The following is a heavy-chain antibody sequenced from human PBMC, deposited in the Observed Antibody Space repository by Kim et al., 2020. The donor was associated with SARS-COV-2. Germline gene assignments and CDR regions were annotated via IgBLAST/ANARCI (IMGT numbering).Heavy chain of an antibody. CDR3: TRDLEGRGSNEWG. Sequence: GGSLRLSCTASGFTFADYGLSWVRQAPGKGLEWVGFIRSKGNGGTTEYAASVKGRFTISRDDSKSIAYLQMNSLKSEDTGVYYCTRDLEGRGSNEWGWGQGTQVTVSS. CDR2: IRSKGNGGTT. D-gene: IGHD1-26*01. V-gene: IGHV3-49*04. CDR1: GFTFADYG. J-gene: IGHJ4*02.